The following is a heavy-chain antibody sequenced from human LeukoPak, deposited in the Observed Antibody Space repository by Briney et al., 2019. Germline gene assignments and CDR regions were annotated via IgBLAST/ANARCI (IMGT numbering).Heavy chain of an antibody. V-gene: IGHV3-30-3*01. D-gene: IGHD6-19*01. J-gene: IGHJ4*02. CDR1: GFTFSSYA. Sequence: GGSLRLSCAASGFTFSSYAMHWVRQAPGKGLEWVAVISYDGSNKYYADSVKGRFTISRDNSKNTLYLQMNSLRAEDTAVYYCAKDQWLDYWGQGTLVTVSS. CDR2: ISYDGSNK. CDR3: AKDQWLDY.